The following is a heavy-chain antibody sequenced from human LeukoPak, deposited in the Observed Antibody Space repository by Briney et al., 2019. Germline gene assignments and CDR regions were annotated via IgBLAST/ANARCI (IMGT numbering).Heavy chain of an antibody. Sequence: ASVKVSCKASGGTFSSYAISWVRQAPGQGLEWMGGIIPIFGTANYAQKFQGRVTITADESTSTAYMELSSLRSEDTAVYYCARDWWSIAARPAVYYFDYWGQGTLVTVSS. CDR1: GGTFSSYA. D-gene: IGHD6-6*01. V-gene: IGHV1-69*13. CDR2: IIPIFGTA. J-gene: IGHJ4*02. CDR3: ARDWWSIAARPAVYYFDY.